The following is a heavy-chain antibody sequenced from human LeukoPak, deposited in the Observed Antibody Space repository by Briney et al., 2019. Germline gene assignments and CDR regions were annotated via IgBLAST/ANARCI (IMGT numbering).Heavy chain of an antibody. J-gene: IGHJ3*02. D-gene: IGHD3-22*01. CDR1: GYSISSGYY. Sequence: SETLSLTCVVSGYSISSGYYWGWIRQSPGKGLEWIGSILHSGSTHYNPSLNSRVTISVDTSKNQFSLELTSVTAADTAVYYCSRHTSHYSDSVGYYAFDIWGQGAMVTVSS. CDR2: ILHSGST. CDR3: SRHTSHYSDSVGYYAFDI. V-gene: IGHV4-38-2*01.